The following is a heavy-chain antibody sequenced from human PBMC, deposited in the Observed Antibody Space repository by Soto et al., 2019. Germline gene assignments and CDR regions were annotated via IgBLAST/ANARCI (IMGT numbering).Heavy chain of an antibody. Sequence: ASVKVSCKTSGYTFSNYGITWVRQAPGQPLEWLGWISLYSDGTNYAQKFQGRVSMTTDTSTTTAYMELRSLRSDDTTVYYCARVVPGAEAWFGPWGQGTLVTVSS. CDR2: ISLYSDGT. CDR1: GYTFSNYG. V-gene: IGHV1-18*01. CDR3: ARVVPGAEAWFGP. J-gene: IGHJ5*02. D-gene: IGHD2-2*01.